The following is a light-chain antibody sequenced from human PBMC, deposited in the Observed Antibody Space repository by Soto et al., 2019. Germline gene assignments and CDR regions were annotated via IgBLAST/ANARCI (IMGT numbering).Light chain of an antibody. Sequence: EIVLAQSPGTLSLSPGERATLSCRASQSVTNSFLAWYQQKPGQAPRLLIYGASRRATGIPDRFTGSGSGTDFTLTISRLEPEDFAVYYCQQYVSSPWPFGQGTKVEIK. J-gene: IGKJ1*01. CDR2: GAS. V-gene: IGKV3-20*01. CDR1: QSVTNSF. CDR3: QQYVSSPWP.